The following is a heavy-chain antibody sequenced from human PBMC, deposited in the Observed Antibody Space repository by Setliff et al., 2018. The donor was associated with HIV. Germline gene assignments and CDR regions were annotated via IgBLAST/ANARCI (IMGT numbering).Heavy chain of an antibody. J-gene: IGHJ3*02. CDR3: ARGFGITMIVVDRDAFDI. V-gene: IGHV1-18*01. Sequence: ASVKVSCKASGYTFTSYGISWVRQAPGQGLEWMGWISAYNGNTNYAQKLQGRVTMTTDTSTSTAYMELRSLRSDDTAVYYCARGFGITMIVVDRDAFDIWGQGTMVTVSS. CDR2: ISAYNGNT. D-gene: IGHD3-22*01. CDR1: GYTFTSYG.